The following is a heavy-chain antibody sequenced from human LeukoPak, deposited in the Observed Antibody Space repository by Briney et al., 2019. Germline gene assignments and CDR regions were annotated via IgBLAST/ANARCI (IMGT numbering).Heavy chain of an antibody. CDR3: ARDVAGNRYADY. V-gene: IGHV1-2*02. D-gene: IGHD6-19*01. CDR2: INPNSGGT. CDR1: GYTFTGYY. Sequence: ASVKVSCKASGYTFTGYYLHWVRQAPGQGLEWMGWINPNSGGTDYAQKFQGRVTLTRDTSISTAYMKLNGLRSDDTALYYCARDVAGNRYADYWGQGTLVTVSS. J-gene: IGHJ4*02.